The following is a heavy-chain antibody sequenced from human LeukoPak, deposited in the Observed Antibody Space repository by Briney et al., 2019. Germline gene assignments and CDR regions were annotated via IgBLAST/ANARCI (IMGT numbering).Heavy chain of an antibody. Sequence: PGGSLRLSCAASGFTFSTFWMSWVRPAPGKGLEWVANIKQDGSETYYVDSVKGRFTVSRDNAKNSLYLQMNSLRIEDTAVYYCARDKIMGASLFDYWGQGSLVTVSS. V-gene: IGHV3-7*01. CDR1: GFTFSTFW. J-gene: IGHJ4*02. CDR2: IKQDGSET. D-gene: IGHD3-16*01. CDR3: ARDKIMGASLFDY.